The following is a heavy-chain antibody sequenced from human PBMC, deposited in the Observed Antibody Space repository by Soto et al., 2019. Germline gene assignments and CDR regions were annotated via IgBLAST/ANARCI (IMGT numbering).Heavy chain of an antibody. Sequence: QITLKESGPTLVKPTQTLTLTCTFSEFSLSINGLGVGWIRKPPGKALEWLALIYRDDDKRHSTSLMSRLTTTKDTSKNQVVLTMTNTDPMDTATYYCARAYSGYDWGSFDYWGQGTLVTVSS. J-gene: IGHJ4*02. CDR3: ARAYSGYDWGSFDY. CDR1: EFSLSINGLG. CDR2: IYRDDDK. D-gene: IGHD5-12*01. V-gene: IGHV2-5*02.